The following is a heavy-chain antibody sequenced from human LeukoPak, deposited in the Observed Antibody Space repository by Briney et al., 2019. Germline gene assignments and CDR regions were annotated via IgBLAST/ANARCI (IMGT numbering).Heavy chain of an antibody. Sequence: PGGSLRLSCAASGFTISSYAMNWVRQAPGKELEWVSYISSSSSPINYADSVKGRFTISRDNSKNTLYLQMNSLRVEDTAVYYCAREVGKRDFDYWGQGTLVTVSS. V-gene: IGHV3-48*01. CDR2: ISSSSSPI. CDR3: AREVGKRDFDY. D-gene: IGHD1-26*01. J-gene: IGHJ4*02. CDR1: GFTISSYA.